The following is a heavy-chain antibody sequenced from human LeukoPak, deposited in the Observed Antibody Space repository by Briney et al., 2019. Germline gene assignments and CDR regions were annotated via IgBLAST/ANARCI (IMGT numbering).Heavy chain of an antibody. V-gene: IGHV4-59*08. D-gene: IGHD2-8*02. CDR3: ARHTPVKVSSDWWHVLDV. CDR1: SGSISNYY. Sequence: ETPSLTCTVSSGSISNYYWCWVRQPPGKGLEYIGYIFQSGTTNYSPSLYSRVAMSVNTSKSHFSLKLSSVTAADTAVYYCARHTPVKVSSDWWHVLDVWGQGTLVTVSS. J-gene: IGHJ6*02. CDR2: IFQSGTT.